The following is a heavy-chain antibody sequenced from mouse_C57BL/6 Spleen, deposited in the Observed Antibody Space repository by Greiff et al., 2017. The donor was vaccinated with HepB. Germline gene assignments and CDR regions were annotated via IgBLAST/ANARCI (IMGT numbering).Heavy chain of an antibody. CDR3: ASDYYGRTLPY. CDR2: IFPGSGNT. D-gene: IGHD1-1*01. CDR1: GYTVTDHY. Sequence: VQLQQSGPELVKPGASVKISCKASGYTVTDHYINWVKQRPGQGLEWIGWIFPGSGNTYYNEKFKGKATLTVDKSSSTAYMLFSSLTSEDSAVYFCASDYYGRTLPYWGQGTLVTVSA. J-gene: IGHJ3*01. V-gene: IGHV1-75*01.